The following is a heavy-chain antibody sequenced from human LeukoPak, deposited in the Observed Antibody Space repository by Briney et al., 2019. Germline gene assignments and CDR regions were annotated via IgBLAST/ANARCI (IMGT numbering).Heavy chain of an antibody. CDR3: ARHEGSSGWYAYYYGMDV. D-gene: IGHD6-19*01. Sequence: SETLSLTCTVSGGSISSSSYYWGRIRQPPGKGLEWIGSIYYSGSTYYNPSLKSRVTISVDTSKNQFSLKLSSVTAADTAVYYCARHEGSSGWYAYYYGMDVWGQGTTVTVSS. J-gene: IGHJ6*02. CDR2: IYYSGST. V-gene: IGHV4-39*01. CDR1: GGSISSSSYY.